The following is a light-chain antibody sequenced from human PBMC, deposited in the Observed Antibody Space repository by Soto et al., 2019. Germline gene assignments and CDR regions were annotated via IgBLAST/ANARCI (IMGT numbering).Light chain of an antibody. CDR2: GAS. CDR1: QSITIY. J-gene: IGKJ1*01. V-gene: IGKV1-39*01. CDR3: QQSYSTLWT. Sequence: DIQMTQSQSSLSASVGDRVTITCRASQSITIYLNWYQQKPGEAPNLLIFGASTLQSGVPSRFSGSGSGTDFTLTISSLQPEDFATYYCQQSYSTLWTFGQGTKVDIK.